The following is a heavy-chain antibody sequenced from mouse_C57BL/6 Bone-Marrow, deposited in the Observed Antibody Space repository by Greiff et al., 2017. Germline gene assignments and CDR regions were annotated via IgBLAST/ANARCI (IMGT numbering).Heavy chain of an antibody. CDR3: ARRGYSNSMDY. CDR1: GFTFSSYG. J-gene: IGHJ4*01. D-gene: IGHD2-5*01. CDR2: ISSGGSYT. Sequence: EVMLVESGGDLVKPGGSLKLSCAASGFTFSSYGMSWVRQTPDKRLEWVATISSGGSYTYYPDSVKGRFTISRDNAKNTLYLQMSSLKSEYTAMYYCARRGYSNSMDYWGQGTSVTVSS. V-gene: IGHV5-6*02.